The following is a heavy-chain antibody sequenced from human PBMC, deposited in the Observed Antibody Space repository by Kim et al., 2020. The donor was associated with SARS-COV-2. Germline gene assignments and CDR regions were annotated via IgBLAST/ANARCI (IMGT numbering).Heavy chain of an antibody. V-gene: IGHV3-13*04. CDR2: IGTAGDT. CDR1: GFTFNSFD. Sequence: GGSLRLSCAASGFTFNSFDMHWVRQATGKGLEWVSTIGTAGDTYYPGFVEGRFTISREKAKNSLYLQMNSLRAGDTAVYYCARGGRYSHFDYWGQGTLVTVSS. D-gene: IGHD5-18*01. J-gene: IGHJ4*02. CDR3: ARGGRYSHFDY.